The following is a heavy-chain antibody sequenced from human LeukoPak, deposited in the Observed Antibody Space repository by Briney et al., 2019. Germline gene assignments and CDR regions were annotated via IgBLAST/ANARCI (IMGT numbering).Heavy chain of an antibody. J-gene: IGHJ6*02. D-gene: IGHD2-21*02. CDR2: IIPIFGTA. CDR3: ARGGDPLGAYYYYGMDV. V-gene: IGHV1-69*01. CDR1: GGTFSSYA. Sequence: ASVKVSCKASGGTFSSYAISWVRQAPGQGLEWMGGIIPIFGTANYAQKFQGRVTITADESTSTVYMELSSLRSEDTAVYYCARGGDPLGAYYYYGMDVWGQGTTVTVSS.